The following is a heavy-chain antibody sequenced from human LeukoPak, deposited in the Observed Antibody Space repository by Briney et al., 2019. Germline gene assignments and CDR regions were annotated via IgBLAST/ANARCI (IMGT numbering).Heavy chain of an antibody. D-gene: IGHD3-22*01. CDR3: AQGGWEKDRGDYYFRCFAP. CDR2: FDPEEGET. J-gene: IGHJ5*02. CDR1: GYTFTELF. Sequence: ASVKVSCKVSGYTFTELFIHWVRQAPGKGLEWMGGFDPEEGETIYAQKFQGRVTMTEDTSTDTAYMQLNSPRSEDTAVYYCAQGGWEKDRGDYYFRCFAPWGQETLVTVSP. V-gene: IGHV1-24*01.